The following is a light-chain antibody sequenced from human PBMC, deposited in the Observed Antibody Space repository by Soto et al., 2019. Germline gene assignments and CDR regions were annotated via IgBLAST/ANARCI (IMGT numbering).Light chain of an antibody. V-gene: IGLV2-14*01. J-gene: IGLJ1*01. Sequence: QSLLTEPASVSGSPGQSITISCTGTSSGVGGYDYVSWYQQHPGKAPKLMIYEVTYRPSGVSHRFSGSKYGNTASLTISGLQAEDEADYHCASKTSTNTLYVFGTGTKLTVL. CDR2: EVT. CDR3: ASKTSTNTLYV. CDR1: SSGVGGYDY.